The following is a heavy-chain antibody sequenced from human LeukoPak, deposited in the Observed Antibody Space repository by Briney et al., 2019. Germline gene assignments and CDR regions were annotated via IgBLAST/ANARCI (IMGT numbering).Heavy chain of an antibody. V-gene: IGHV1-46*01. CDR3: ARGGADSSSWYYYYYYMDV. Sequence: GASVKVSCKASGYTFTSYYMHWVRQAPGQGLEWMGITNPSGGSTSYAQKFQGRVTMTRDVSTSTVYMELSSLRSEDTAVYYCARGGADSSSWYYYYYYMDVWGKGTTVTVSS. CDR1: GYTFTSYY. CDR2: TNPSGGST. J-gene: IGHJ6*03. D-gene: IGHD6-13*01.